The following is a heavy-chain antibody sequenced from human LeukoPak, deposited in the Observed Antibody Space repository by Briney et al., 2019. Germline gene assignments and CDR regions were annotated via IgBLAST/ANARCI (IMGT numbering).Heavy chain of an antibody. Sequence: GGSLRLSCAVSGFTFSTYWMHWVRRAPGKGLVWVSRINTDGSSTYYADSVKGRFTISRDNAKNTLYLQMNSLRAEDTAVYYCASRAAGSAYFDYWGQGTLVTVSS. D-gene: IGHD6-13*01. CDR2: INTDGSST. V-gene: IGHV3-74*01. CDR1: GFTFSTYW. CDR3: ASRAAGSAYFDY. J-gene: IGHJ4*02.